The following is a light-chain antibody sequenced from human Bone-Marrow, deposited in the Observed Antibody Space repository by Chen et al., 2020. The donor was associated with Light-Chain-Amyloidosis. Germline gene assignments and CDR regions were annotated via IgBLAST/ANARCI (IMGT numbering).Light chain of an antibody. CDR3: QVWDRSSDRPV. V-gene: IGLV3-21*02. J-gene: IGLJ3*02. CDR1: NIGTTS. Sequence: SYVLTQPSSVSVAPGQTATIACGGNNIGTTSVYWYQQRPGQAPLLVVYDDSNRPSGIPERCSGSNSGNTATLTISRVEAGDEADYYCQVWDRSSDRPVFGGGTKLTVL. CDR2: DDS.